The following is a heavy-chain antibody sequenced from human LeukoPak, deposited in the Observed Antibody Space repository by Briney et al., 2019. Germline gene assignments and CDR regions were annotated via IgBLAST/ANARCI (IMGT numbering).Heavy chain of an antibody. V-gene: IGHV4-34*01. J-gene: IGHJ5*02. CDR3: ARGQLKRYFDWGDWFDP. CDR1: GGSFSGYY. Sequence: PSETLSLTCAVYGGSFSGYYWSWIRQPPGKGLEWIGEINHSGSTNYNPSLKSRVTISVDTSKNQFSLKLSSVTAADTAVYYCARGQLKRYFDWGDWFDPWGQGILVIVSS. CDR2: INHSGST. D-gene: IGHD3-9*01.